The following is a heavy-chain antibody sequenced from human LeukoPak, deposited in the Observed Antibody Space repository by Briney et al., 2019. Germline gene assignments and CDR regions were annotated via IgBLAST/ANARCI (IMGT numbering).Heavy chain of an antibody. CDR2: INPNSGGT. J-gene: IGHJ5*02. CDR3: AREVRDTAMVAPLNWFDP. CDR1: GYTFTGYY. V-gene: IGHV1-2*02. Sequence: ASVKVSFKASGYTFTGYYMHWVRQAPGQGLEWMGWINPNSGGTNYAQKFQGRVTMTRDTSISTAYMELSRLRSDDTAVYYCAREVRDTAMVAPLNWFDPWGQGTLVTVSS. D-gene: IGHD5-18*01.